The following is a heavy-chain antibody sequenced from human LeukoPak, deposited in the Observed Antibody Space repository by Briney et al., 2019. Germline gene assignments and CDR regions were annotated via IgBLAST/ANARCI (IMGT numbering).Heavy chain of an antibody. J-gene: IGHJ3*02. Sequence: ASVTVSCKASGYTFTSYGVSWVRQAPGQGLEWMGGIIPIFGTANYAQKFQGRVTITADESTSTAYMELSSLRSEDTAVYYCARGKSVVIITKDGAFDIWGQGTMVTVSS. CDR1: GYTFTSYG. V-gene: IGHV1-69*13. CDR3: ARGKSVVIITKDGAFDI. D-gene: IGHD3-22*01. CDR2: IIPIFGTA.